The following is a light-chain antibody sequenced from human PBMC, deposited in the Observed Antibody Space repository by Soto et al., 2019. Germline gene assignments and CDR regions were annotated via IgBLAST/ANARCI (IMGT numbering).Light chain of an antibody. CDR1: SSDVGGYNY. CDR3: SSYAGSNHVV. J-gene: IGLJ2*01. V-gene: IGLV2-8*01. Sequence: QSALTQPPSASGSPGQSVTISCTGTSSDVGGYNYVSWYQQHPGKAPKLMIYEVSKRPSGVPDRFSGSKSGNTASLTVSGLQAEDEVDYYCSSYAGSNHVVFGGGTQLTVL. CDR2: EVS.